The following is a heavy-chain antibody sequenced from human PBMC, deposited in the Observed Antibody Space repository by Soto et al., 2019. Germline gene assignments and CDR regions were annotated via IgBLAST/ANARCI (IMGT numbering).Heavy chain of an antibody. V-gene: IGHV3-74*01. Sequence: GGSLRLSCAASGFTFSSYWMHWVRQAPGKGLVWVSRINSDGSSTSYADSVKGRFTISRDNAKNTLYLQMNSLRAEDTAVYYCASWGGTAGYSYGYEGPKFDPWGQGTLVTVSS. D-gene: IGHD5-18*01. J-gene: IGHJ5*02. CDR1: GFTFSSYW. CDR2: INSDGSST. CDR3: ASWGGTAGYSYGYEGPKFDP.